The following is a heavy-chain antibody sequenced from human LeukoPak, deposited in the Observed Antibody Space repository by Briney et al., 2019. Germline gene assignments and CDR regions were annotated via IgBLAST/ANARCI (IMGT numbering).Heavy chain of an antibody. J-gene: IGHJ4*02. CDR1: GGTFTSYA. D-gene: IGHD2-2*01. V-gene: IGHV1-69*05. CDR3: AREAGEGYCSSTSCPRPLDY. CDR2: IIPIFGTA. Sequence: SVKVSCKASGGTFTSYAISWVRQAPGQGLEGRGGIIPIFGTANYAQKFQGRVTITTDESTSTAYMELNSLRSEDTAVYYCAREAGEGYCSSTSCPRPLDYWGQGTLVTVSS.